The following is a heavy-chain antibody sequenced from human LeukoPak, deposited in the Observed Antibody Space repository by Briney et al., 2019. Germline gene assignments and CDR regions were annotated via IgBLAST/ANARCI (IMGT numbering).Heavy chain of an antibody. V-gene: IGHV3-11*01. Sequence: PGGSLRLSCAASGFTFSDYYMSWIRQAPGKGLEWVSYISSSGSTIYYADSVKGRFTISRDNAKNSLYLQMNSLRAEDTAVYYCTTDRVGATSDYYYYYMDVWGKGTTVTVSS. CDR2: ISSSGSTI. CDR3: TTDRVGATSDYYYYYMDV. CDR1: GFTFSDYY. D-gene: IGHD1-26*01. J-gene: IGHJ6*03.